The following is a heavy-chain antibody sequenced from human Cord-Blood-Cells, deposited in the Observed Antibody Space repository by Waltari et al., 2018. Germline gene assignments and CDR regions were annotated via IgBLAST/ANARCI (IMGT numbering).Heavy chain of an antibody. V-gene: IGHV1-69*01. Sequence: QVQLVQSGAEVKKPGSSVKVSCKASGGTFSSYAISWVRQAPGQGLEWMGGIIPIFGTTNYAQKFQGRVTITADESTSTAYMELSSLRSEDTAVYYCARDLGEFLDGGAAFDIWGQGTMVTVSS. CDR2: IIPIFGTT. CDR3: ARDLGEFLDGGAAFDI. J-gene: IGHJ3*02. CDR1: GGTFSSYA. D-gene: IGHD3-3*01.